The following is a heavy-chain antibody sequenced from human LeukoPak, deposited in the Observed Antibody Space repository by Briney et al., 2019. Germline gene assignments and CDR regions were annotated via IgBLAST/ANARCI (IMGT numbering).Heavy chain of an antibody. V-gene: IGHV4-59*01. CDR3: ARDSGQYENWFDP. CDR1: GGSISSYY. CDR2: IYYSGST. Sequence: SETLSLTCTVSGGSISSYYWSWIRQPPGKGLEWIGYIYYSGSTNYNPSLKSRVTISVDTSKNQFSLKLSSVTAADTAVYYCARDSGQYENWFDPWGQGTLVTVSS. D-gene: IGHD3-10*01. J-gene: IGHJ5*02.